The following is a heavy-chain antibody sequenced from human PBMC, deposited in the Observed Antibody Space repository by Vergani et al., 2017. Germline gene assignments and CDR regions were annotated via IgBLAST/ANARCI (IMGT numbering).Heavy chain of an antibody. V-gene: IGHV5-51*03. CDR1: GYSFTSYW. D-gene: IGHD5-24*01. CDR2: IYPGDSDT. CDR3: AKDLGMDYYMDV. J-gene: IGHJ6*03. Sequence: EVQLVQSGAEVKKPGESLKISCKGSGYSFTSYWIGWVRQMPGKGLEWMGIIYPGDSDTRYSPSFQGQVTISRDNSKNTLYLQMNSLRAEDTAVYYCAKDLGMDYYMDVWGKGTTVTVSS.